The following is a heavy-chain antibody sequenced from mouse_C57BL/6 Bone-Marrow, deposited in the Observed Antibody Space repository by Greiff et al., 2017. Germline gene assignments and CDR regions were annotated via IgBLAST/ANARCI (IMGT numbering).Heavy chain of an antibody. CDR1: GYTFTSYG. V-gene: IGHV1-81*01. CDR3: ALTTVVLYYFDY. D-gene: IGHD1-1*01. Sequence: QVQLQQSGAELARPGASVKLSCKASGYTFTSYGISWVKQRTGQGLEWIGEIYPRSGNTYYNEKFKGKATLTADKSSSTSYMELRSLTSEDSAVYFCALTTVVLYYFDYWGQGTTLTVSS. CDR2: IYPRSGNT. J-gene: IGHJ2*01.